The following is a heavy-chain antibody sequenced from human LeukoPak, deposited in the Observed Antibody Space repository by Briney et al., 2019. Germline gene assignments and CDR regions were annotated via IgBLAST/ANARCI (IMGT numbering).Heavy chain of an antibody. CDR2: INPSGGST. V-gene: IGHV1-46*01. J-gene: IGHJ4*02. CDR1: GYTFTSYY. D-gene: IGHD1-1*01. CDR3: ARFAQLERRGRGYFDY. Sequence: GASVKVSCKASGYTFTSYYMHWVRQAPGQGLEWMGIINPSGGSTSYAQKFQDRVTMTRDTSTSTVYMELSSLRSEDTAVYYCARFAQLERRGRGYFDYWGQGTLVTVSS.